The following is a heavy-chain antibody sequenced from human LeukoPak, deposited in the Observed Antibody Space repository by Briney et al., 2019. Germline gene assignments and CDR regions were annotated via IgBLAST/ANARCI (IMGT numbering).Heavy chain of an antibody. J-gene: IGHJ1*01. V-gene: IGHV3-48*02. Sequence: GGSLRLSCAASGFTFSSYSMNWVRQAPGQGLEWVSYISSSSSTIYYADSVKGRFTISRDNAKNSLYLQMNSLRDEDTAVYYCARAYYYDSSGYYYAEYFQHWGQGTLVTVSS. CDR3: ARAYYYDSSGYYYAEYFQH. CDR2: ISSSSSTI. CDR1: GFTFSSYS. D-gene: IGHD3-22*01.